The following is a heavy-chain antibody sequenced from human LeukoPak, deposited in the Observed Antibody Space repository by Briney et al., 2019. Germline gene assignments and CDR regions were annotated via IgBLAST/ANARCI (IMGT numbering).Heavy chain of an antibody. J-gene: IGHJ4*02. CDR2: IRYDGSNK. D-gene: IGHD6-13*01. CDR1: GFTFSSHA. Sequence: PGGSLRLSCIASGFTFSSHAMHWVRQAPGKGLEWVAFIRYDGSNKYYADSVKGRFTISRDNSKNTLCLQMNSLRAEDTAVYYCAKGKRYSSSWYRYYFDYWGQGTLVTVSS. V-gene: IGHV3-30*02. CDR3: AKGKRYSSSWYRYYFDY.